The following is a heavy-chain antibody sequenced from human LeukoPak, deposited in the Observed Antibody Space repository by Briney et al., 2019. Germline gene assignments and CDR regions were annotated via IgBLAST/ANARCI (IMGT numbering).Heavy chain of an antibody. Sequence: GGSLRLSCAASGFTFSSYAMIWVRQAPGKGLEWVSTISGSGDRTNYADSVKGRFTISRDNSKNTLYLQMNSLRAEDTAVYYCARDRGYSCGYWGQGTLVTVSS. J-gene: IGHJ4*02. CDR2: ISGSGDRT. CDR3: ARDRGYSCGY. CDR1: GFTFSSYA. V-gene: IGHV3-23*01. D-gene: IGHD5-18*01.